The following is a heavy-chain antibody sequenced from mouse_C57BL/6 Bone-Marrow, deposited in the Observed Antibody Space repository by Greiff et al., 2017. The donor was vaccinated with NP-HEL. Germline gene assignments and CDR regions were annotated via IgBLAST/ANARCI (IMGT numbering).Heavy chain of an antibody. CDR1: GFNIKDDY. V-gene: IGHV14-4*01. Sequence: VQLQQSGAELVRPGASVKLSCTASGFNIKDDYMHWVKQRPEQGLEWIGWIAPENGDTEYASQFPGKATITADTSSNTAYLQLSSLTSEDTAVYYCTFDGYYEAWFAYWGQGTLVTVSA. J-gene: IGHJ3*01. D-gene: IGHD2-3*01. CDR3: TFDGYYEAWFAY. CDR2: IAPENGDT.